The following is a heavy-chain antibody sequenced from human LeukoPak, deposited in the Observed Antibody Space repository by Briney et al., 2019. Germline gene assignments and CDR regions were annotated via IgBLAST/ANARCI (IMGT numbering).Heavy chain of an antibody. CDR2: INPEDGET. D-gene: IGHD3-3*01. Sequence: ASVKVSCKVSGYTFTGFAMHWVRQATGKGLEWMGGINPEDGETSYAQNFQGRVTMTRDTSINTAYMELSSLRSEDTAVYYCASDLGITSAYSYWGQGTLVTVSS. V-gene: IGHV1-24*01. CDR1: GYTFTGFA. J-gene: IGHJ4*02. CDR3: ASDLGITSAYSY.